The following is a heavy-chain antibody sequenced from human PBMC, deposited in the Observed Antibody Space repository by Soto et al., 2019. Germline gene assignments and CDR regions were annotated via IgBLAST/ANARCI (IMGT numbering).Heavy chain of an antibody. CDR3: TRDASRDSSARGWFDP. V-gene: IGHV3-21*01. D-gene: IGHD6-13*01. Sequence: PGGSLRLSCAASGFTFRSFTMNWVRQAPGKGLEWVSTISSNSAYIYYTDALRGRFTIPRDNAKNSLHLQMNSLRAEDTAVYYCTRDASRDSSARGWFDPWGPRTLVTVSS. CDR1: GFTFRSFT. J-gene: IGHJ5*02. CDR2: ISSNSAYI.